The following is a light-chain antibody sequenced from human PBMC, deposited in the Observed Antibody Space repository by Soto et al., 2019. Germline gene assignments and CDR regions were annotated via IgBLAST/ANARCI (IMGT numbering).Light chain of an antibody. CDR2: VNN. J-gene: IGLJ2*01. V-gene: IGLV1-51*01. CDR1: YSNIGNNF. Sequence: QSVLTQPPSVSAAPGQTVTITCSGTYSNIGNNFVSWYQQLPGTAPRLLIYVNNKRPSGISDRISGSKPGTSATLDITGLQTGDEADYYCGTWDHSLGEVVFGGGTKLTVL. CDR3: GTWDHSLGEVV.